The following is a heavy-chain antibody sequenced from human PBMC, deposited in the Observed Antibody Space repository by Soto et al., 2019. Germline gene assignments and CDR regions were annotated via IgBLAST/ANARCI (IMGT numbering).Heavy chain of an antibody. J-gene: IGHJ6*02. CDR2: IKQDGSEK. CDR3: ARVGVPFGMDV. CDR1: GFTFTNYW. V-gene: IGHV3-7*01. D-gene: IGHD3-16*01. Sequence: EVQLVESGGGLVQPGGSLRLSCAASGFTFTNYWMSWVRQAPGRGLEWVANIKQDGSEKYYVDSVKGRFTISRDNAKNSLYLQMSSLRAEDTAVYYCARVGVPFGMDVWGQGTTVTVSS.